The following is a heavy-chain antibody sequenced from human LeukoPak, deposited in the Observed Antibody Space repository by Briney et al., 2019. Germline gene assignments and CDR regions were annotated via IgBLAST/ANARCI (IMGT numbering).Heavy chain of an antibody. CDR3: ARGPTYCSSSSCLQGE. J-gene: IGHJ4*02. D-gene: IGHD2-15*01. CDR2: IYTSGST. Sequence: SETLSLTWTVSGGSISSGSYYWSWIRQAAGKGLEWIGRIYTSGSTNYNPSLKSRVTISVDTSKNQFSLKLSSVTAADTAVYYCARGPTYCSSSSCLQGEWGQGALVPVSS. V-gene: IGHV4-61*02. CDR1: GGSISSGSYY.